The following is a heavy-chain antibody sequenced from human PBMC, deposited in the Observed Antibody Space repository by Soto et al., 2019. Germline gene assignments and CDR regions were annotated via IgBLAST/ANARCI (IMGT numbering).Heavy chain of an antibody. CDR1: GGSISSSSYY. Sequence: LSLTCTVSGGSISSSSYYWGWIRQPPGKGLEWIGSIYYSGSTYYNPSLKSRVTISVDTSKNQFSLKLSSVTAADTAVYYCARLDLTVTTIDYWGQGTLVTVSS. CDR3: ARLDLTVTTIDY. D-gene: IGHD4-17*01. CDR2: IYYSGST. V-gene: IGHV4-39*01. J-gene: IGHJ4*02.